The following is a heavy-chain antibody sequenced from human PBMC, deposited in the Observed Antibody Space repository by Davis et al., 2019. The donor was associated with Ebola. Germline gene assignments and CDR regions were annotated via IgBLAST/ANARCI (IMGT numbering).Heavy chain of an antibody. D-gene: IGHD2/OR15-2a*01. Sequence: SETLSLTCAVYASPSSAYDCPRSLWTPGQGLKWIGAFMNKGSTNYNPSITSRITISVDTSKNQFSLKLSSVTAADTAVYYCARLYAGTSRYYFDYWGQGTLVTVSS. J-gene: IGHJ4*02. CDR2: FMNKGST. V-gene: IGHV4-34*12. CDR1: ASPSSAYD. CDR3: ARLYAGTSRYYFDY.